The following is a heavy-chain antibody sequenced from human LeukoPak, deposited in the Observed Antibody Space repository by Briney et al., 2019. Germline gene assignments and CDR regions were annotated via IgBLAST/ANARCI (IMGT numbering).Heavy chain of an antibody. J-gene: IGHJ5*02. Sequence: ASVKVSCKASGYTFTSYGISWVRQAPGQGLEWMGWISAYNGNTNYAQKLPGRVTMTTDTSTSTAYMELRSLRSDDTAVYYCARARDSSSWYVWFDPWGQGTLVTVSS. CDR1: GYTFTSYG. V-gene: IGHV1-18*01. CDR3: ARARDSSSWYVWFDP. CDR2: ISAYNGNT. D-gene: IGHD6-13*01.